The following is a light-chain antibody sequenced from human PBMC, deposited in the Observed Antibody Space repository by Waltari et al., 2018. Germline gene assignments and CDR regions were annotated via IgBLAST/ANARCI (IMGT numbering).Light chain of an antibody. J-gene: IGLJ3*02. CDR1: SSNLRRTP. V-gene: IGLV1-44*01. CDR2: SNY. Sequence: QSVLTQPPSASGTPGQRVTISCSGRSSNLRRTPVNWYQQVPGTAPKLLIYSNYQWPSGVPARFSGSKSGTSASLAISDLQSEDEAEYFCAAWDDNLRGPVFGGGTKVTVL. CDR3: AAWDDNLRGPV.